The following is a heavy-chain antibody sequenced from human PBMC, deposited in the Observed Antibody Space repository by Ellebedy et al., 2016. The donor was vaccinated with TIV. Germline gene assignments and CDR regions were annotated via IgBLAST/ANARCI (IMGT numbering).Heavy chain of an antibody. J-gene: IGHJ3*02. Sequence: AASVKVSCKAPGYTFDSFGINWARQAPGQGLEWMGWISAYNGNTKYVKKFQGRVTMTRNIPTTTVYMELRNLRSDETGVYFCARPDSWSGIYSRETDAFDIWGQGTLVTVSS. D-gene: IGHD1-26*01. CDR3: ARPDSWSGIYSRETDAFDI. V-gene: IGHV1-18*04. CDR2: ISAYNGNT. CDR1: GYTFDSFG.